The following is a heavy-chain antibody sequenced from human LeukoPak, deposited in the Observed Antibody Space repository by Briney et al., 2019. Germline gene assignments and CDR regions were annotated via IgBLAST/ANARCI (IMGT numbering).Heavy chain of an antibody. J-gene: IGHJ4*02. Sequence: PSETLSPTSTVYGRSLSSYYWSWIRQPAGKGLEWIGRIYSSGSSVYNPSLESRVSMSLDTSKNQFSLKVTSVTAADTAVYYCAREDGGYSRVDYWGQGTLVTVSS. D-gene: IGHD2-15*01. CDR3: AREDGGYSRVDY. CDR1: GRSLSSYY. CDR2: IYSSGSS. V-gene: IGHV4-4*07.